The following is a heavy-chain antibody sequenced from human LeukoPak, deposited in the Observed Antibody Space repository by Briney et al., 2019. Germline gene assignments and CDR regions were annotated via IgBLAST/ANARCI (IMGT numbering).Heavy chain of an antibody. CDR2: INTDGYVT. V-gene: IGHV3-74*03. Sequence: PGESLKISCEASGFTFATYWMHWVRQAAGKGLVWVARINTDGYVTTYADSVRGRFTVSRDNAENTLYLQMNDLRPEDTAVYYCIRETHVGLHLEYWGQGTLATVAS. D-gene: IGHD3-10*01. J-gene: IGHJ4*02. CDR3: IRETHVGLHLEY. CDR1: GFTFATYW.